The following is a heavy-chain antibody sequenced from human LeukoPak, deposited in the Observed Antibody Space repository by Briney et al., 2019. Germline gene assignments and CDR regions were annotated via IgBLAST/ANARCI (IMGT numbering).Heavy chain of an antibody. CDR2: ISHSGSA. CDR1: GGSFSNDY. J-gene: IGHJ4*02. Sequence: SETLSLTCAVYGGSFSNDYRSWIRQPPGMGLEWIGEISHSGSANYNPSLKSRVTISVDTSRNQFSLKLSSVTAADTAVYYCASRTRAIAAPGTNYWGQGTLVTVSS. CDR3: ASRTRAIAAPGTNY. V-gene: IGHV4-34*01. D-gene: IGHD6-13*01.